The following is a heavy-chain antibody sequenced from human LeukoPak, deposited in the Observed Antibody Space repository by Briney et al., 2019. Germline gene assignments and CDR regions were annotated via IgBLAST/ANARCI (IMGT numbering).Heavy chain of an antibody. D-gene: IGHD1-14*01. J-gene: IGHJ6*03. V-gene: IGHV3-7*01. CDR2: INQDESAK. Sequence: GGSLRLSCAASGFTFSRFWMSWVRQAPGKGLERVASINQDESAKYYVDSVRGRFTISRDNAKSTMYLEMKNLRAEDTAVYYCARDGTFTGSNNYYSIDVWGKGTTVTISS. CDR1: GFTFSRFW. CDR3: ARDGTFTGSNNYYSIDV.